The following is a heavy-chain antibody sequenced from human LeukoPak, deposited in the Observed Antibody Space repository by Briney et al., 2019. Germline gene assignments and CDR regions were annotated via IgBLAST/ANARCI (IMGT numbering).Heavy chain of an antibody. CDR2: INWNGGST. D-gene: IGHD6-19*01. Sequence: PGGSLRLSCAASGFTFDDYGMSWVRQAPGKGLEWVSGINWNGGSTGYADSVKGRFTISRDNAKNSLYLQMNSLRAEDTALYHCARGRYSSGWCASSYYYGMDVWGQGTTVTVSS. CDR3: ARGRYSSGWCASSYYYGMDV. J-gene: IGHJ6*02. V-gene: IGHV3-20*01. CDR1: GFTFDDYG.